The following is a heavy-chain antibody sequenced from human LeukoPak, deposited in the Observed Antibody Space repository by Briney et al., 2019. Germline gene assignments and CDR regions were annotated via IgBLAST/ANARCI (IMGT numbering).Heavy chain of an antibody. J-gene: IGHJ6*03. CDR2: ISGSGGST. D-gene: IGHD2-15*01. V-gene: IGHV3-23*01. CDR3: ANSGGLGGKAYYYYYYYMDV. CDR1: GFTFSGYA. Sequence: GGSLRLSCAASGFTFSGYAMSWVRQAPGKGLEWVSAISGSGGSTYYADSVKGRFTISRDNSKNTLYLQMNSLRAEDTAVYYCANSGGLGGKAYYYYYYYMDVWGKGTTVTVSS.